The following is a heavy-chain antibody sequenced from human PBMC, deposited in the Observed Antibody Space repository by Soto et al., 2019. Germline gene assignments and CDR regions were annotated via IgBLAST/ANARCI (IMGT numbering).Heavy chain of an antibody. J-gene: IGHJ4*02. Sequence: QVQLVQSGTEMKKPGASVKVSCKASGYTFTAYGINWVRQAPGQGLEWMGWISNYNGNTKYAQRFQGRVTMTTDTSSXSAYMGLRSLRSDDTAVYYCTRRRGEFGGSGSNESWGQGTLVTVSS. CDR2: ISNYNGNT. CDR3: TRRRGEFGGSGSNES. CDR1: GYTFTAYG. V-gene: IGHV1-18*01. D-gene: IGHD3-10*01.